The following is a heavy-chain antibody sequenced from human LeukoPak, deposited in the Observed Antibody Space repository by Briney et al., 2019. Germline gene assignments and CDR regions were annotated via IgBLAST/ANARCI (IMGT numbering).Heavy chain of an antibody. J-gene: IGHJ2*01. CDR3: ARSGGYCGDTTCHVDYFDL. CDR1: GGSISSGYFS. D-gene: IGHD2-2*03. CDR2: VSGST. V-gene: IGHV4-30-2*03. Sequence: SQTLSLTCTVSGGSISSGYFSWSWVRQPPGKGLEWIGSVSGSTYYNPSLKRRVTISVDTPKNQFSLKLSSVTAADTAVYYCARSGGYCGDTTCHVDYFDLWGRGTLVTVSS.